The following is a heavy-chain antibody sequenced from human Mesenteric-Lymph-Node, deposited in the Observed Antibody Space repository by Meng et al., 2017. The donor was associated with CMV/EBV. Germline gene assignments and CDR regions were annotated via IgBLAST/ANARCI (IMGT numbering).Heavy chain of an antibody. CDR2: IGTIDDT. V-gene: IGHV3-13*01. D-gene: IGHD2-15*01. Sequence: GESLKISCAASGFTFSTYDFHWVRQPVGKGLEWVSAIGTIDDTYYPDSVKGRFTISRDNANNSLYLQMNSLRAEDTALYYCAREGYCSGSGCSSTEGYGRDVWGQGTTVTVSS. J-gene: IGHJ6*02. CDR3: AREGYCSGSGCSSTEGYGRDV. CDR1: GFTFSTYD.